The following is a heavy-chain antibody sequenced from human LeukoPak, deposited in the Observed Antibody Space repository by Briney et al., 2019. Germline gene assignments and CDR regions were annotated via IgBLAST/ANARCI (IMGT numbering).Heavy chain of an antibody. J-gene: IGHJ2*01. Sequence: NPSETLSLTCTVSGGSISSYYWSWIRQPPGKGLEWIGYIYYSGSTNYNPSLKSRVTISVDTSKNQFSLKLSSVTAADTAVYYCARDGAAGWNFDLWGRGTLVTVSS. CDR2: IYYSGST. D-gene: IGHD6-25*01. V-gene: IGHV4-59*01. CDR1: GGSISSYY. CDR3: ARDGAAGWNFDL.